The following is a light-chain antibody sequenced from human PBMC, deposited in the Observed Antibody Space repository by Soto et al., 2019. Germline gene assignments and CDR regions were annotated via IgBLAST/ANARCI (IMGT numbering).Light chain of an antibody. CDR2: AVS. CDR3: ASYSGRYTFV. CDR1: TSDVGAYSY. J-gene: IGLJ1*01. Sequence: QSALTQPASVSGSPGQSITISCAGTTSDVGAYSYVSWYQQHPGQAPKLMIFAVSYRPSGVSSRFSGSKSGNTASLTISGLQPEDEADYYCASYSGRYTFVFGSGTQLTVL. V-gene: IGLV2-14*01.